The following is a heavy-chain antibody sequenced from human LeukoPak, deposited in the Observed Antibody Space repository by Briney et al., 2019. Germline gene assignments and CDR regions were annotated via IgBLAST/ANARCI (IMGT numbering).Heavy chain of an antibody. CDR3: ARDNRDHDYYDSSGYSC. Sequence: ASVKVSCKASGYTFSGYYMYWVRQAPGQGLEWMGWINPNSGGTNYAQKFQGRVTMTRDTSISTVYMDLRSLRPDDTAVYYCARDNRDHDYYDSSGYSCWGQGTLVTVSS. V-gene: IGHV1-2*02. D-gene: IGHD3-22*01. CDR2: INPNSGGT. J-gene: IGHJ4*02. CDR1: GYTFSGYY.